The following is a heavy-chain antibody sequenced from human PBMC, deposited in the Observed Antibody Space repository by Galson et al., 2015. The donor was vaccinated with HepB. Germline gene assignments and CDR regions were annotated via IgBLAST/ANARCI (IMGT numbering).Heavy chain of an antibody. V-gene: IGHV3-30*18. CDR3: AKGKQWLVLEFFDY. Sequence: SLRLSCAASGFTFSSYGMHWVRQAPGKGLEWVAVISYDGSNKYYADSVKGRFTISRDNSKNTLYLQMNSLRAEDTAVYYCAKGKQWLVLEFFDYWGQGTLVTVSS. J-gene: IGHJ4*02. CDR1: GFTFSSYG. CDR2: ISYDGSNK. D-gene: IGHD6-19*01.